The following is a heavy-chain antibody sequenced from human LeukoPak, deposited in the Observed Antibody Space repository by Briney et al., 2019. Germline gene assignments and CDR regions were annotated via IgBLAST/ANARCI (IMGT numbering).Heavy chain of an antibody. D-gene: IGHD3-10*01. Sequence: GGSLRLSCAASGFTFTSYWMYWVRQAPGKGLEWVADIKEDGSEKYYVDSVKGRFTLSRDNAKNSLYLQMNSLRAEDTAVYYCARSSYYCFDYWGQGTLVTVSS. J-gene: IGHJ4*02. CDR3: ARSSYYCFDY. CDR2: IKEDGSEK. CDR1: GFTFTSYW. V-gene: IGHV3-7*01.